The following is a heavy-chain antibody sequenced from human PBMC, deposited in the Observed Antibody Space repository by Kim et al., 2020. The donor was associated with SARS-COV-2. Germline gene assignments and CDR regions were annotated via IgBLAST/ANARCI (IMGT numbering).Heavy chain of an antibody. D-gene: IGHD2-15*01. Sequence: GRFTISRDDSKNTLYLQMKSLKTEDTAVYYCTTDGSHCSGGSCYPDAFDIWGQGTMVTVSS. V-gene: IGHV3-15*01. CDR3: TTDGSHCSGGSCYPDAFDI. J-gene: IGHJ3*02.